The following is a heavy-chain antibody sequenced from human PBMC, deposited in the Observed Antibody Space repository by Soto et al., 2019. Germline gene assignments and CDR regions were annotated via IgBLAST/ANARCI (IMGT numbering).Heavy chain of an antibody. CDR3: AAFGYSGGWEIDY. Sequence: SVKVSCKASGYTFTSYGISWVRQARGQRLEWIGWIVVGSGNTNYAQKFQERVTITRDMSTSIAYMELSSLRSEDTAVYYCAAFGYSGGWEIDYWGQGTLVTVSS. CDR1: GYTFTSYG. V-gene: IGHV1-58*02. CDR2: IVVGSGNT. D-gene: IGHD6-19*01. J-gene: IGHJ4*02.